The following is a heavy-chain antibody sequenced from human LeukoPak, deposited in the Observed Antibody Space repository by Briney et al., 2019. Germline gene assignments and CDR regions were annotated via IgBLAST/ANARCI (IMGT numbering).Heavy chain of an antibody. CDR1: GFTFSDHY. V-gene: IGHV3-11*04. J-gene: IGHJ3*02. D-gene: IGHD3-22*01. Sequence: PGGSLRLSCAASGFTFSDHYMTWIRQAPGKGLEWLSYIISTRSTMYYADSVKGRFTISRDNAKNSLYLQMNSLRAEDTAVYYCARDSSAYRDAFDIWGQGTMVTVSS. CDR3: ARDSSAYRDAFDI. CDR2: IISTRSTM.